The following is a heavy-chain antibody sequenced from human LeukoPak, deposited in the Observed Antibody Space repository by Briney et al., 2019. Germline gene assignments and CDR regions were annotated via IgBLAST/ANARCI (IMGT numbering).Heavy chain of an antibody. CDR3: ARAGKAAAFDY. D-gene: IGHD2-15*01. V-gene: IGHV3-23*01. CDR2: ISGSGGST. CDR1: GFTFSTYA. J-gene: IGHJ4*02. Sequence: GGSLRLSCAASGFTFSTYALSWVLQAPGKGLEWVSSISGSGGSTDYADSVKGRFTLSRGNFENTLYLHMSSLRADDTAIYYCARAGKAAAFDYWGQGTLVTVSS.